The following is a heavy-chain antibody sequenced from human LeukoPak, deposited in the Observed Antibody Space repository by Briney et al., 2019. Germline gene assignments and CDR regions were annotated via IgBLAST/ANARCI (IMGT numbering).Heavy chain of an antibody. CDR1: GFIISNYA. CDR2: ISANGGST. J-gene: IGHJ4*02. Sequence: GGSLRLSCSASGFIISNYAMHWVRQAPGKGLEYVSAISANGGSTYYADSVKGRFTISRDNSKNTLYLQMNSLRAEDTAVYYCARDLLEWYFDYWGQGTLVTVSS. CDR3: ARDLLEWYFDY. V-gene: IGHV3-64*04. D-gene: IGHD3-3*01.